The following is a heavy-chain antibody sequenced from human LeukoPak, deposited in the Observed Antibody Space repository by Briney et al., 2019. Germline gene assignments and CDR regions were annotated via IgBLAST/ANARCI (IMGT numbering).Heavy chain of an antibody. CDR2: ISSSSSYI. V-gene: IGHV3-21*01. Sequence: GGSLRLSCAASGFTFSSYSMNWVRQAPGKGLEWVSSISSSSSYIYYADSVKGRFTISRDNAKNSLYLQMNSLRAEDTAVYYCARVFRFGGANVDYWGQGTLVTVSS. CDR3: ARVFRFGGANVDY. CDR1: GFTFSSYS. D-gene: IGHD3-10*01. J-gene: IGHJ4*02.